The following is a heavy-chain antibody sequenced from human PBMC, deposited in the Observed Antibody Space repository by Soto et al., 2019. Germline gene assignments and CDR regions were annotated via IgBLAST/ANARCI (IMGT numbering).Heavy chain of an antibody. CDR2: IDPEDGET. D-gene: IGHD6-19*01. Sequence: AASVKVSCKASGYTFTSYDINWVRQATGQGLEWMGGIDPEDGETVYAQKFQGRVTMTEDTSTDTAYMELSSLRSEDTTVYYCATGPGLGEVLAVAGPFDYWGQGTLVTVSS. V-gene: IGHV1-24*01. CDR1: GYTFTSYD. CDR3: ATGPGLGEVLAVAGPFDY. J-gene: IGHJ4*02.